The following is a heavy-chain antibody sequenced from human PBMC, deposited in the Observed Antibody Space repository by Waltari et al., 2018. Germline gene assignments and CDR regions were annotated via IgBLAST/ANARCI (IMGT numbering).Heavy chain of an antibody. CDR3: ARDYSIVVVPAAKTYYYYGMDV. J-gene: IGHJ6*02. V-gene: IGHV3-48*03. CDR2: ISSSGSTI. Sequence: EVQLVESGGGLVQPGGSLRLSCAASGFTFSSYEMNWVRQAPGTGLEWVSYISSSGSTIYYADAVKCRFTISRDNAKNSLYLQMNSLRAEDTAVYYCARDYSIVVVPAAKTYYYYGMDVWGQGTTVTVSS. D-gene: IGHD2-2*01. CDR1: GFTFSSYE.